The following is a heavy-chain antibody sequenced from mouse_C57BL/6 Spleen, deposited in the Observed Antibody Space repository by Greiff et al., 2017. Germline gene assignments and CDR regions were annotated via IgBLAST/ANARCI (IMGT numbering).Heavy chain of an antibody. CDR1: GYSITSGYY. Sequence: EVQRVESGPGLVKPSQSLSLTCSVTGYSITSGYYWNWIRQFPGNKLEWMGYISYDGSNNYNPSLKNRISITRDTSKNQFFLKLNSVTTEDTATYYCARGTRYFDVWGTGTTVTVSS. V-gene: IGHV3-6*01. CDR3: ARGTRYFDV. D-gene: IGHD3-1*01. CDR2: ISYDGSN. J-gene: IGHJ1*03.